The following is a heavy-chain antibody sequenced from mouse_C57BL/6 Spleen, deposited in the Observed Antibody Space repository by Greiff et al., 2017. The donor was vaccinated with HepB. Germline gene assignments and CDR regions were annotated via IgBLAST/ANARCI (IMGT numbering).Heavy chain of an antibody. CDR2: IYPGDGDT. CDR1: GYAFSSSW. V-gene: IGHV1-82*01. D-gene: IGHD1-1*01. J-gene: IGHJ2*01. CDR3: ARCNGSYYFDY. Sequence: VKLMESGPELVKPGASVKISCKASGYAFSSSWMNWVKQRPGKGLEWIGRIYPGDGDTNYNGKFKGKATLTADKSSSTAYMQLSSLTSEDSAVYFCARCNGSYYFDYWGQGTTLTVSS.